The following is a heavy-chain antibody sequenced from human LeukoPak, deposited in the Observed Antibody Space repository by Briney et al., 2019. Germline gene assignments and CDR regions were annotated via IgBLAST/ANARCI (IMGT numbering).Heavy chain of an antibody. CDR3: ARDPDISTNWFDP. J-gene: IGHJ5*02. CDR2: ISTYNGNT. CDR1: GYTFISYG. Sequence: ASVKVSCKASGYTFISYGISWVRQAPGQGLEWMGWISTYNGNTNYAQKVQGRVTMTTDTSTSTAYMELRSLRSDDTAVYYCARDPDISTNWFDPWGQGTLVTVSS. D-gene: IGHD3-9*01. V-gene: IGHV1-18*01.